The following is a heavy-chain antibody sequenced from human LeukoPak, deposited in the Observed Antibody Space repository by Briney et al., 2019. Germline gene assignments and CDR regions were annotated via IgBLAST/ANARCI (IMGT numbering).Heavy chain of an antibody. J-gene: IGHJ6*04. V-gene: IGHV4-34*01. CDR3: ARSFSSSFRSPKYYYYGMDV. D-gene: IGHD6-13*01. Sequence: SETLSLTCAVYGGSFSGYYWSWSRQPPGKGLEWIGEINHSGSTNYNPSLKSRVTISVDTSKNQFSLKLSSVTAADTAVYYCARSFSSSFRSPKYYYYGMDVWGKGTTVTVSS. CDR1: GGSFSGYY. CDR2: INHSGST.